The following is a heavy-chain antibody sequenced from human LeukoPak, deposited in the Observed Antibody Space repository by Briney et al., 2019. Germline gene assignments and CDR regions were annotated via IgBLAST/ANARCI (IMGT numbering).Heavy chain of an antibody. CDR3: AKDIGSGYDFFDY. V-gene: IGHV3-23*01. CDR2: ISGSGGST. J-gene: IGHJ4*02. Sequence: GGSLRLSCAASGFTFSSYWMSWVRQAPGKGLEWVSAISGSGGSTYYADSVKGRFTISRDNSKNTLYLQMNSLRAEDTAVYYCAKDIGSGYDFFDYWGQGTLVTVSS. D-gene: IGHD5-12*01. CDR1: GFTFSSYW.